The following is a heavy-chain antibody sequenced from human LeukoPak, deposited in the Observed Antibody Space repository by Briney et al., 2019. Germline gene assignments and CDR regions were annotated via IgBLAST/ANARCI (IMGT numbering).Heavy chain of an antibody. CDR1: GGSFSNYY. Sequence: SETLSLTCTVSGGSFSNYYWSWIRQPPGKGLEGIGYIFYNGVTYYNPSLKSRVRISVDTSTNRFSLNLNSVTAADTAVYFCARNENVPVIGRGFDFWGPEILVTVST. CDR2: IFYNGVT. D-gene: IGHD2-21*01. CDR3: ARNENVPVIGRGFDF. V-gene: IGHV4-59*08. J-gene: IGHJ4*02.